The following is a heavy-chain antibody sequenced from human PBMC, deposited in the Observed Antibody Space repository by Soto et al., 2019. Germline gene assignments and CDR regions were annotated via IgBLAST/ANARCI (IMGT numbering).Heavy chain of an antibody. CDR3: AKTAAGGKNYYGMDV. CDR1: GYSFTSYW. D-gene: IGHD6-13*01. V-gene: IGHV5-51*01. Sequence: GESLKISCKGSGYSFTSYWIGWARQMPGKGLEWKGIIYPGDSDTRYSPSFQGQVTISADKSISTAYLQWSSLKASDTAMYYCAKTAAGGKNYYGMDVWGQGTTVTVS. J-gene: IGHJ6*02. CDR2: IYPGDSDT.